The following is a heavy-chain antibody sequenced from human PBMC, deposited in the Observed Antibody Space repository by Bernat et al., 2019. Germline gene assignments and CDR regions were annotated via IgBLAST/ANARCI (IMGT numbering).Heavy chain of an antibody. CDR1: GYTFTSYG. D-gene: IGHD3-22*01. Sequence: QVQLVQSGAEVKKPGASVKVSCKASGYTFTSYGISWVRQAPGQGLEWMGWISAYNGNTNYAQKLQGRVTMTTDTSTSTAYMELRSLRSDDTAVYYCAMGYYYDSSGYYWDALDIWGQGTMVTVSS. CDR3: AMGYYYDSSGYYWDALDI. CDR2: ISAYNGNT. V-gene: IGHV1-18*01. J-gene: IGHJ3*02.